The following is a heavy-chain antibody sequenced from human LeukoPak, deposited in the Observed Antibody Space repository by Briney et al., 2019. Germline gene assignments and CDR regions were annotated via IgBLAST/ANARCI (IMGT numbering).Heavy chain of an antibody. V-gene: IGHV3-30*02. CDR1: GFTFSSYG. D-gene: IGHD6-19*01. J-gene: IGHJ5*02. Sequence: GGSLRLPCAASGFTFSSYGMHWVRQAPGKGLEWVAFIRYDGSNKYYADSVKGRITISRDNSKNTLYLQMNSLRAEDTAVYYCAKETTPWYSSGPTHPRHNWFDPWGQGTLVTVSS. CDR2: IRYDGSNK. CDR3: AKETTPWYSSGPTHPRHNWFDP.